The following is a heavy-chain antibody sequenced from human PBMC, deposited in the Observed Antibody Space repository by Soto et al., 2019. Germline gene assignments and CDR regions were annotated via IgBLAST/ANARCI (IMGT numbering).Heavy chain of an antibody. Sequence: SETLSLTCTVSGGSISSGGYYWSWIRQHPGKGLEWIGYIYYSGSTYYNPSLKSRVTISVGTSKNQFSLKLSSVTAADTAVYYCARVLATVAGGDWFDPWGQGTLVTVSS. CDR3: ARVLATVAGGDWFDP. D-gene: IGHD5-12*01. V-gene: IGHV4-31*03. J-gene: IGHJ5*02. CDR1: GGSISSGGYY. CDR2: IYYSGST.